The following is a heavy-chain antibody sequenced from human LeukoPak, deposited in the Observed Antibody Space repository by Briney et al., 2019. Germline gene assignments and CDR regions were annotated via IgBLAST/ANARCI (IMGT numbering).Heavy chain of an antibody. D-gene: IGHD3-3*01. Sequence: PSETLSLTCAVYGGSFSGYYWSWIRQPPGKGLEWIGEINHSGSTNYNPSLKSRVTISVDTSKNQFSLKLSSVTAADTAVYYCARESPNYDFWSGYYRAFDYWGQGTLVTVSS. CDR3: ARESPNYDFWSGYYRAFDY. J-gene: IGHJ4*02. CDR1: GGSFSGYY. CDR2: INHSGST. V-gene: IGHV4-34*01.